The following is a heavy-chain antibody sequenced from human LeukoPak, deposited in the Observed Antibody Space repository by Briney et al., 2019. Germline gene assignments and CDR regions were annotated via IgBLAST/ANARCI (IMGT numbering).Heavy chain of an antibody. CDR1: GFTFSSYA. CDR2: ISGSGGST. CDR3: AKDFVVVPGNVNYFDY. D-gene: IGHD2-21*02. J-gene: IGHJ4*02. Sequence: GGSLRLSCAASGFTFSSYAMGWVRQAPGKGLEWVSAISGSGGSTYYADSVKGRFTISRDNSKNTLYVQMKSLRAEDTAVYYCAKDFVVVPGNVNYFDYWGQGTLVTVSS. V-gene: IGHV3-23*01.